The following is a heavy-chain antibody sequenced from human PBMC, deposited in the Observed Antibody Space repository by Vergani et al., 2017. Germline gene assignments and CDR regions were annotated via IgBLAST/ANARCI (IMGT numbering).Heavy chain of an antibody. V-gene: IGHV1-2*02. CDR3: SRDPLCSVYNLGNYYGMDV. D-gene: IGHD3-22*01. CDR1: GYTFTGYY. Sequence: QVQLVQSGAEVKKPGASVKVSCKASGYTFTGYYMHWVRQAPGQGLEWMGWINPNSGGTNYAQKFQGRVTMTRDTSISTAYMELSRLRSNDTAVYYCSRDPLCSVYNLGNYYGMDVWGQGTTVTVSS. J-gene: IGHJ6*02. CDR2: INPNSGGT.